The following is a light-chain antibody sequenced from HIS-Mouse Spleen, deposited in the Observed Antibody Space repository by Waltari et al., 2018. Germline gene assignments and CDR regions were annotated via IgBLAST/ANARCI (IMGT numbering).Light chain of an antibody. J-gene: IGLJ1*01. CDR3: AAWDDSLSGYV. CDR1: SSNCASHS. Sequence: SVLTQPPHASGTPRQRCPPSWSGRSSNCASHSGSGYKQLPGTAPKLLIYRNNQRPSGVPDRFSGSKSGTSASLAISGLRSEDEADYYCAAWDDSLSGYVFGTGTKVTVL. CDR2: RNN. V-gene: IGLV1-47*01.